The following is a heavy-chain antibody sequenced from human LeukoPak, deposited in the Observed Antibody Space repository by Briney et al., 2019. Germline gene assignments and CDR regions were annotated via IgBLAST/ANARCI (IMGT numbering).Heavy chain of an antibody. J-gene: IGHJ4*02. V-gene: IGHV3-23*01. CDR3: ARDQTVAGD. D-gene: IGHD6-19*01. CDR2: VSGGGGTT. CDR1: GFTFSSYA. Sequence: PGGSLRLSCAASGFTFSSYAMSWVRQAPGKGLEWVSTVSGGGGTTYYADSVKGRFTISRDNSKNTVYLQMNSLRAEDTAVYYCARDQTVAGDWGQGTLVTVSS.